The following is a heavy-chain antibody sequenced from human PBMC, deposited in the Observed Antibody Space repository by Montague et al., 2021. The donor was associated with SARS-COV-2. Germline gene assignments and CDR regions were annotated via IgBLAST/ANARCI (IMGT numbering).Heavy chain of an antibody. D-gene: IGHD3-16*01. Sequence: SETLSLTCSVSGASMRSYYWTWVRQSPGKGLQWIGYTYYSGSTSXDPSLQSRLTMTVDTSKNQFTLGLMSVTAADSAVYYCARVEGMIGGITHFDYWGQGLPVTVSS. CDR2: TYYSGST. V-gene: IGHV4-59*01. CDR1: GASMRSYY. CDR3: ARVEGMIGGITHFDY. J-gene: IGHJ4*02.